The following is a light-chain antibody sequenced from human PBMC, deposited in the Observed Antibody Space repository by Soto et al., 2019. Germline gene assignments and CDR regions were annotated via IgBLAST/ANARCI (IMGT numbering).Light chain of an antibody. CDR2: SNN. J-gene: IGLJ3*02. CDR1: SSNIGSNY. Sequence: QPVLTQPPSASGTPGQRVTISCSGSSSNIGSNYVYWYQQLPGTAPKLLIYSNNQRPSGVPDRFSGSKSGPSASLAISGLRSEDEADYYCAAWDDSLSGVVFGGGTKVTVL. CDR3: AAWDDSLSGVV. V-gene: IGLV1-47*02.